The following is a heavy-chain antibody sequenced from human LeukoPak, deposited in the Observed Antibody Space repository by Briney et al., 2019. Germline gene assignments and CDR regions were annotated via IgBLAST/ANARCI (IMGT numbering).Heavy chain of an antibody. D-gene: IGHD2-2*01. J-gene: IGHJ6*02. CDR1: GYTFTGYY. V-gene: IGHV1-2*02. Sequence: ASVKVSCKASGYTFTGYYMHWVRQAPGQGLEWMGWINPNSGGTNYAQKFQGRVTMTRDTSISTAYMELSRLRSDDTAVYYCAREGYCSSTSCQGRYYYYGMDVWGQGTTVTVSS. CDR3: AREGYCSSTSCQGRYYYYGMDV. CDR2: INPNSGGT.